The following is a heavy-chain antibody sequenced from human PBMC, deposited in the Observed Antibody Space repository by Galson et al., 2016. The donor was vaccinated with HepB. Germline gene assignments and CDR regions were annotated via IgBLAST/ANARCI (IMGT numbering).Heavy chain of an antibody. V-gene: IGHV3-33*04. D-gene: IGHD4-11*01. CDR2: IWYDGSKD. CDR1: GFTFNTYS. CDR3: ARYYGNYRAFDY. Sequence: SLRLSCAASGFTFNTYSMNWVRQAPGKGLEWVALIWYDGSKDYYADSVKGRFAVSRDNFNNILYLQVNSLRAEDTTVYYCARYYGNYRAFDYWGQGTLVTVSS. J-gene: IGHJ4*02.